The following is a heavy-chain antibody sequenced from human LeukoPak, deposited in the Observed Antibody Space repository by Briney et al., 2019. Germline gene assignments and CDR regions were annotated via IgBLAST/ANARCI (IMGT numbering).Heavy chain of an antibody. CDR1: GGSISSYY. V-gene: IGHV4-59*08. D-gene: IGHD1-26*01. CDR2: IYYSGST. Sequence: PAETLSLTCAVSGGSISSYYWSWIRQPPGKGLEWIGYIYYSGSTNYDASLKSRFTISVDTSKNQLYLQMTTVTAADTAVYYCARAFGGSYFPFDYWGQGTLVTVSS. CDR3: ARAFGGSYFPFDY. J-gene: IGHJ4*02.